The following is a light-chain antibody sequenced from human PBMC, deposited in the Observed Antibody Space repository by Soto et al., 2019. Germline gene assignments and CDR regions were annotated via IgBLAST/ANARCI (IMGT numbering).Light chain of an antibody. CDR3: QHYNYWHTKT. J-gene: IGKJ1*01. V-gene: IGKV3-15*01. CDR2: GAY. CDR1: QSVGNK. Sequence: EILMTQSPATLSVSPGERTTLSCRASQSVGNKLAWYQQNPGQAPRLLIYGAYTMATGIPARFSGSGSGTDFTLTISSLKSEDFAVYYCQHYNYWHTKTFGHGTKVDIK.